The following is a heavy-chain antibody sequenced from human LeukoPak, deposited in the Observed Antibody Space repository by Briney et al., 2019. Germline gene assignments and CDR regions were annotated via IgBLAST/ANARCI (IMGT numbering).Heavy chain of an antibody. J-gene: IGHJ4*02. CDR3: AILFGDYPDY. CDR2: IDPSDSYT. D-gene: IGHD4-17*01. Sequence: PGESLRISCKGSGYSFTSYWITRVRQMPGKGLEWMGTIDPSDSYTNYSPSFQGHVTTSADKSISTAYLQWSSLKASDTAVYYCAILFGDYPDYWGQGTLVTVSS. V-gene: IGHV5-10-1*01. CDR1: GYSFTSYW.